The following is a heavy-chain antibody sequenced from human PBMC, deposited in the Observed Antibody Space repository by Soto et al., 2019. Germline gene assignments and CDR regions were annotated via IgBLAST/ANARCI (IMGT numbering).Heavy chain of an antibody. J-gene: IGHJ6*03. CDR1: GFTFSNAW. V-gene: IGHV3-15*01. CDR2: IKSKTDGGTT. D-gene: IGHD6-13*01. Sequence: GGSLRLSCAASGFTFSNAWMSWVRQAPGKGLEWVGRIKSKTDGGTTDYAAPVKGRFTISRDDSKNTLYLRMNSLKTEDTAVYYCTTAGSSWYPAPYYYYYMDVWGKGTTVTVSS. CDR3: TTAGSSWYPAPYYYYYMDV.